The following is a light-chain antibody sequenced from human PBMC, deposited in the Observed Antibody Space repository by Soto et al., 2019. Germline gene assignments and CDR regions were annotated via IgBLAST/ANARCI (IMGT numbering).Light chain of an antibody. CDR2: EVS. CDR3: SSFTSSTTRV. J-gene: IGLJ3*02. V-gene: IGLV2-14*01. CDR1: SSDVGGYNY. Sequence: QSALTQPASVSGSPGQSITISYTGTSSDVGGYNYVSWYQQYPGKAPKLMIYEVSNRPSGVSNRFSGSKSGNTASLTISGLQDEDEADYYCSSFTSSTTRVFGGGTKLTVL.